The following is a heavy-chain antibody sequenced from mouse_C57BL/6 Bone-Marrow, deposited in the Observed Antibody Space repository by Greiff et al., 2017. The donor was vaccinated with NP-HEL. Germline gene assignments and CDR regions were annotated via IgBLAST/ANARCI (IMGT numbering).Heavy chain of an antibody. CDR1: GFNIKDYY. CDR3: ARRPIYYGNFDY. V-gene: IGHV14-2*01. CDR2: IDPEDGDT. Sequence: EVQLQQSGAELVKPGASVKLSCTASGFNIKDYYMHWVKQRTEQGLEWIGRIDPEDGDTKYAPKFQGKATITVDTSSNTAYLQLSSLTSEDTAVYYCARRPIYYGNFDYWGQGTTLTVSS. D-gene: IGHD2-1*01. J-gene: IGHJ2*01.